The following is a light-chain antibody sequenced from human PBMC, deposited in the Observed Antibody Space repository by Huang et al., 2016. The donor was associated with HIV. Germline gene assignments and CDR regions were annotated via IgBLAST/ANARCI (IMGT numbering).Light chain of an antibody. CDR2: CAS. Sequence: EVVMTQSPATLSVSPGEGAALSCRASQSVGSFLDWYQHKPGQAPRLLLYCASARASGIPARFSGRGSGTEFALIISSLQSEDFAVYYCQQYSDWPTFGGGTKVEIK. V-gene: IGKV3-15*01. J-gene: IGKJ4*01. CDR3: QQYSDWPT. CDR1: QSVGSF.